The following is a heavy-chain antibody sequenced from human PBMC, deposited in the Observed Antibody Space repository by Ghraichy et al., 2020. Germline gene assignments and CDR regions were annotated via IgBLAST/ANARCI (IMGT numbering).Heavy chain of an antibody. J-gene: IGHJ4*02. D-gene: IGHD2-2*01. CDR3: AREVPANQFDY. CDR2: IYYSGST. Sequence: SETLSLTCTVSGGSISSYYWSWIRQPPGKGLEWIGYIYYSGSTNYNPSLKSRVTISVDTSKNQFSLKLSSVTAADTAVYYCAREVPANQFDYWGQGTLVTVSS. V-gene: IGHV4-59*01. CDR1: GGSISSYY.